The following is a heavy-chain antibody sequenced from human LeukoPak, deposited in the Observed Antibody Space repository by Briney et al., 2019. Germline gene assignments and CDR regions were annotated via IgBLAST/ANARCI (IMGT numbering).Heavy chain of an antibody. Sequence: SETLFLTRTVSGGSVRTYCWSWIRRPPGKGLEWIAYIHASGPTNYNPSLKSRITISVDTSKNQFSLKLISVTAADTAVYYCARHDAGIAARPFDNWGQGTLVTVSS. CDR2: IHASGPT. CDR1: GGSVRTYC. V-gene: IGHV4-4*09. J-gene: IGHJ4*02. CDR3: ARHDAGIAARPFDN. D-gene: IGHD6-6*01.